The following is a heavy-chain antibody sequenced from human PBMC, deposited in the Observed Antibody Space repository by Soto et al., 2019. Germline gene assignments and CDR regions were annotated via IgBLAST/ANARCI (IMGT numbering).Heavy chain of an antibody. CDR1: GFTFSSHD. CDR2: IDSAGDA. Sequence: EVQLVESGGGLVQPGGSLRLSCAASGFTFSSHDMHWVRQVTGKGLEWVSVIDSAGDAKYQVSLKGRFTNARENAKDASNLQNDCLRAGNTAVYYCARGGIRGVRWNWFDTGGQGTLVTVAA. D-gene: IGHD3-10*01. V-gene: IGHV3-13*01. J-gene: IGHJ5*02. CDR3: ARGGIRGVRWNWFDT.